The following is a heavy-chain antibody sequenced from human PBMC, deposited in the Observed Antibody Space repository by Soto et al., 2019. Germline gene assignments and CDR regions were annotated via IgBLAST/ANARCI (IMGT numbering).Heavy chain of an antibody. CDR3: ARLYYYPNWFDP. V-gene: IGHV4-39*01. D-gene: IGHD3-10*01. CDR1: GGSISSSSYY. J-gene: IGHJ5*02. CDR2: IYYSGST. Sequence: SETLSLTCTVSGGSISSSSYYWGWIRQPPGKGLEWIGSIYYSGSTYYNPSLKSRVTISVDTSKNQFSLKLSSVTAADTAVYYCARLYYYPNWFDPWGQGTLVPVSS.